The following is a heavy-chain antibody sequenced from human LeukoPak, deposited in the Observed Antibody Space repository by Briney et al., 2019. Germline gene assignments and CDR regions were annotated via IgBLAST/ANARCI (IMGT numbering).Heavy chain of an antibody. D-gene: IGHD2-21*01. CDR1: QFTFSTFW. CDR2: IKADGNQK. CDR3: VRDSDYQRNSGGLYAHYDALDI. J-gene: IGHJ3*02. V-gene: IGHV3-7*01. Sequence: PGGPLRHSLDPSQFTFSTFWLSWAPPPPGKGWGWLPNIKADGNQKHYVDSVEGRFSISRDNARSSLYLQMNSLRAEDTAVYYCVRDSDYQRNSGGLYAHYDALDIWGHGTMVTVSS.